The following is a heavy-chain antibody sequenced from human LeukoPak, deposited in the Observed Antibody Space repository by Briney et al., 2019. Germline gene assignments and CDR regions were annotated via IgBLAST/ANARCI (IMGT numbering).Heavy chain of an antibody. V-gene: IGHV3-23*01. Sequence: PGGSLRLSCAASGVTFSSYAMSWVRQAPGKGLEWVSAISGSGGSTYYADSVKGRFTISRDNSKNTLYLQMNSLRAEDTAVYYCAKRAYCSSTSCYSYYFDYWGQGTLVTVSS. J-gene: IGHJ4*02. CDR2: ISGSGGST. D-gene: IGHD2-2*01. CDR1: GVTFSSYA. CDR3: AKRAYCSSTSCYSYYFDY.